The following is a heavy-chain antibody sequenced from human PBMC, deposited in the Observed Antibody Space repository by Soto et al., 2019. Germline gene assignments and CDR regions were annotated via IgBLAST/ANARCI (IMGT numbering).Heavy chain of an antibody. Sequence: DVQLVESGGGLVQPGGSLRLSCVASGFAFSNYVMHWVRQAPGRGLEYVSGIRNIGGGTFYGNSVKGRFIVSRDNSKNTLYLQMASLRPEDMGVYYCTGAYCGGGSCRQFQFDPWGQGTLVIVSS. CDR2: IRNIGGGT. V-gene: IGHV3-64*01. D-gene: IGHD2-15*01. CDR1: GFAFSNYV. J-gene: IGHJ5*02. CDR3: TGAYCGGGSCRQFQFDP.